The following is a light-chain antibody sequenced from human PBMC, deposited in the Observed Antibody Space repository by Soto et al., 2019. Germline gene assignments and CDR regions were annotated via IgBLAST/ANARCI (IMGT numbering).Light chain of an antibody. CDR3: QQFDNFPRAII. CDR1: QDISNY. CDR2: GAS. V-gene: IGKV1-33*01. J-gene: IGKJ5*01. Sequence: DMQMTQSPSSLSASVGDRVTITCQASQDISNYLNWYQHKPGKAPRLLIYGASNLETGVPSRFSGSGSGTDFTFTISGVRPEDIATYYWQQFDNFPRAIIFGQGTRLELK.